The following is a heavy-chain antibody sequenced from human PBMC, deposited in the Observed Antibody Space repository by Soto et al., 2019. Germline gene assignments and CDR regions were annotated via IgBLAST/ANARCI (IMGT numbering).Heavy chain of an antibody. CDR2: IIPVVRAP. CDR3: ARDKDRLQLGGNYYYLADV. CDR1: GGTFSTSA. V-gene: IGHV1-69*12. J-gene: IGHJ6*02. Sequence: QVQLVQSGSEVQKPGSSVKVSCKVSGGTFSTSAVSWVRQAPGQGREWMGGIIPVVRAPDYAQKFQGRVTITEDESARTAFMELTGLGFEDTTVYYCARDKDRLQLGGNYYYLADVWGQGTTVTVSS. D-gene: IGHD1-1*01.